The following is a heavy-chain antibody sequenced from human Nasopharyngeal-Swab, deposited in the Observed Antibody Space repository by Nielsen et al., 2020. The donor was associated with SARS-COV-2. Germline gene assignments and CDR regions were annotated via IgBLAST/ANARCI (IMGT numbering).Heavy chain of an antibody. CDR2: IYPGDSDT. J-gene: IGHJ3*02. D-gene: IGHD3-22*01. CDR1: GYSFTSYW. CDR3: ARRAYYYDSSGYEAYAFDI. V-gene: IGHV5-51*01. Sequence: GGSLRLSCKVSGYSFTSYWIGWVRQMPGHGLEWMGIIYPGDSDTRYSPSFQGQVTISADKSISTAYLQWSSLKASDTAMYYCARRAYYYDSSGYEAYAFDIWGQGTMVTVSS.